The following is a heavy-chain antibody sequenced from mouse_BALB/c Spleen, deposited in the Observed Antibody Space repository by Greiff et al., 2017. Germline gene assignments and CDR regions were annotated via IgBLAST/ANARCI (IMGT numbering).Heavy chain of an antibody. V-gene: IGHV5-12-2*01. J-gene: IGHJ4*01. CDR2: ISNGGGST. Sequence: EVMLVESGGGLVQPGGSLKLSCAASGFTFSSYTMSWVRQTPEKRLEWVAYISNGGGSTYYPDTVKGRFTISRDNAKNTLYLQMSSLKSEDTAMYYCARHGYYAMDYGGQGTSVTVSS. CDR3: ARHGYYAMDY. CDR1: GFTFSSYT.